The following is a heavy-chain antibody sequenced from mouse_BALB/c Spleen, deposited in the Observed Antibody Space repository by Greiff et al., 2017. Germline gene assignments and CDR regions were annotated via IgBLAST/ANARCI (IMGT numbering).Heavy chain of an antibody. CDR3: ARSTMTLAWFAY. CDR2: ISCYNGAT. D-gene: IGHD2-4*01. J-gene: IGHJ3*01. CDR1: GYSFTGYY. Sequence: LVKTGASVKISCKASGYSFTGYYMHWVKQSHGKSLEWSRYISCYNGATSYNQKFKGKATFTVDTSSSTAYMQFNSLTSEDSAVYYCARSTMTLAWFAYWGQGTLVTVSA. V-gene: IGHV1S34*01.